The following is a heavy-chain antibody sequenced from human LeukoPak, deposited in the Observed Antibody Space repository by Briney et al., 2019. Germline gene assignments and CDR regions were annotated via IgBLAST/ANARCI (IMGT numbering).Heavy chain of an antibody. CDR3: AKDISAVAGTFDY. CDR1: GFTFDDYA. Sequence: PGGSPRLSLAAPGFTFDDYAMPWGRQAPGEGLEGVSGISWNSGSIGYADSVKGRFTISRDNAKNSLYLQMNSLRAEDTALYYCAKDISAVAGTFDYWGQGTLVTVSS. V-gene: IGHV3-9*01. D-gene: IGHD6-19*01. J-gene: IGHJ4*02. CDR2: ISWNSGSI.